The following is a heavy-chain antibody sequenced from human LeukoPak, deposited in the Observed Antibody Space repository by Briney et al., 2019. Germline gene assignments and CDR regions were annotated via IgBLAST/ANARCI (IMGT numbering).Heavy chain of an antibody. CDR2: IYTSGST. V-gene: IGHV4-4*07. J-gene: IGHJ6*03. D-gene: IGHD3-3*01. Sequence: SETLSLTCTVSGGSISSYYWSWIRQPAGKGLEWIGRIYTSGSTNYNPSLKSRVTMSVDTSKNQFSLKLSSVTAADTAEYYCAREDKGTYDFWSGGGSLYYYMDVWGKGTTVTVSS. CDR3: AREDKGTYDFWSGGGSLYYYMDV. CDR1: GGSISSYY.